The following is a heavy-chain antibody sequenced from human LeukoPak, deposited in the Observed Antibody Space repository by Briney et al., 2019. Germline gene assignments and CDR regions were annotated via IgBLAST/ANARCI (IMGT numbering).Heavy chain of an antibody. J-gene: IGHJ6*02. CDR1: GFTVSSNY. CDR3: AREDGSGSYPGYYYGMDV. CDR2: IYTGGNT. Sequence: PGGSLRLSCAASGFTVSSNYMNWVRRAPGKGLEWVSLIYTGGNTFYADSVKGRFTISRDISKNTLYLQMNSLRAEDTAVYYCAREDGSGSYPGYYYGMDVWGQGTTVTVSS. D-gene: IGHD3-10*01. V-gene: IGHV3-53*01.